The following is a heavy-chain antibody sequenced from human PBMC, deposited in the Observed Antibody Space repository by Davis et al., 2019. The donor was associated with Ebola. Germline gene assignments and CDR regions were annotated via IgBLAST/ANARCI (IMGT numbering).Heavy chain of an antibody. Sequence: AASVKVSCKASGYTFTSYAMHWVRQAPGQRLEWMGWINAGNGNTNYAQRLQGRVTMTTDTSTSTAYMKLRSLRSDDTAVYYCGGGWLVLPNYWGQGTLVTVSS. CDR1: GYTFTSYA. D-gene: IGHD6-19*01. J-gene: IGHJ4*02. V-gene: IGHV1-3*01. CDR3: GGGWLVLPNY. CDR2: INAGNGNT.